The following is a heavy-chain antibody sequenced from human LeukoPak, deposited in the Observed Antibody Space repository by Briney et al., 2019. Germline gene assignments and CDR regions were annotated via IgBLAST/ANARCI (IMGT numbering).Heavy chain of an antibody. D-gene: IGHD4-17*01. J-gene: IGHJ3*02. CDR3: ARVLRAYYGDYVMDAFDI. V-gene: IGHV4-59*01. Sequence: SETLSLTCTVSGGSISSYYWSWTRQPPGKGLEWIGYIYYSGSTNYNPSLKSRVTISVDTSKNQFSLKLSSVTAADTAVYYCARVLRAYYGDYVMDAFDIWGQGTMVTVPS. CDR1: GGSISSYY. CDR2: IYYSGST.